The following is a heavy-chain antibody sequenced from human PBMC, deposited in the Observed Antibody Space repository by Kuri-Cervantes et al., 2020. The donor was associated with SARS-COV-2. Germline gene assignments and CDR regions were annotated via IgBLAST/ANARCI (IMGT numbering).Heavy chain of an antibody. CDR1: GFTFSRYA. Sequence: GESLKISCAGSGFTFSRYAIHCVRQAPGKRLEWVAVISYDGSNKYYADSVKGRFTISRDNSKNTLYLQMNSLRAEDTAVYYCARDASVRFGEVYFDYWGQGTLVTVSS. CDR3: ARDASVRFGEVYFDY. D-gene: IGHD3-10*01. CDR2: ISYDGSNK. V-gene: IGHV3-30-3*01. J-gene: IGHJ4*02.